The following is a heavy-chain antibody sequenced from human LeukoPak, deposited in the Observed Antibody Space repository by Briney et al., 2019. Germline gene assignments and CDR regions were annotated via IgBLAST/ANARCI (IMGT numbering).Heavy chain of an antibody. CDR3: SRGGKVSYYDNSGYPDY. J-gene: IGHJ4*02. CDR1: GFTFGDYA. Sequence: PGGSLRLSCTASGFTFGDYAMSWVRQAPGKGLEWVGFIKSKAYGGTTEYAASVKGRFTISRDDSKSIAYLQINGLKTEDTAVFYCSRGGKVSYYDNSGYPDYWGQGTLVTVSS. CDR2: IKSKAYGGTT. D-gene: IGHD3-22*01. V-gene: IGHV3-49*04.